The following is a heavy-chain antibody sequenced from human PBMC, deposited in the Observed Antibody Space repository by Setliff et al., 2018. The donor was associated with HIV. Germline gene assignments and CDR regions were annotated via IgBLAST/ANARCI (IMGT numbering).Heavy chain of an antibody. Sequence: PSETLSLTCNVSGGSISSSSYYWGWIRQPPGKGLEWIGSIYYSGSTYYNPSLKSRVTISVDTSKNQFSLKVSSVTAADTAVYYCARDRGGGYNNLDYWGQGTLVTVSS. V-gene: IGHV4-39*07. J-gene: IGHJ4*02. CDR2: IYYSGST. CDR1: GGSISSSSYY. CDR3: ARDRGGGYNNLDY. D-gene: IGHD5-12*01.